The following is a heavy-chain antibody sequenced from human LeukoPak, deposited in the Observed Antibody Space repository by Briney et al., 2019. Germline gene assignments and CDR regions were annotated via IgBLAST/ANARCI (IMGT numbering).Heavy chain of an antibody. V-gene: IGHV4-34*01. CDR1: GGSFSGYY. J-gene: IGHJ3*02. Sequence: SETLSLTCAVYGGSFSGYYWSWIRQPPGKGLEWIGEINHSGSTNYNPSLQSRVTISVDTSKNQFSLKLSSVTAADTAVYYCARGRYKWELLGAFDIWGQGTMVTVSS. CDR2: INHSGST. D-gene: IGHD1-26*01. CDR3: ARGRYKWELLGAFDI.